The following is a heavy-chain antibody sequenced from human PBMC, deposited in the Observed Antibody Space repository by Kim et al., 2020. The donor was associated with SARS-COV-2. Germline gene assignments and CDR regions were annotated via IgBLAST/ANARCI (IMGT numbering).Heavy chain of an antibody. V-gene: IGHV4-39*01. J-gene: IGHJ3*02. D-gene: IGHD3-9*01. CDR1: GGSISSSSYY. CDR2: IYYSGST. CDR3: ARSRRDVLRYFDWLPTGACDI. Sequence: SETLSLTCTVSGGSISSSSYYWGWIRQPPGKGLEWIGSIYYSGSTYYNPSLKSRVTISVDTSKNQFSLKLSSVTAADTAVYYCARSRRDVLRYFDWLPTGACDIWGQGTMVTVSS.